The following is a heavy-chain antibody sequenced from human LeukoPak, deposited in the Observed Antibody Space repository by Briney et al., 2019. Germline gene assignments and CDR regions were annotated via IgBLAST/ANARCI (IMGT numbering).Heavy chain of an antibody. CDR1: GGSISSGDHY. J-gene: IGHJ4*02. V-gene: IGHV4-30-4*01. D-gene: IGHD6-13*01. CDR2: IYYSGGT. CDR3: ARGDSSSWSFKI. Sequence: SETLSLTCTVSGGSISSGDHYWSWIRQPPGEGLEWIAYIYYSGGTYYNPSLRSRVTISVDTSKNQFSLNLSSVTAADTAVYYCARGDSSSWSFKIWGQGTLVTVSS.